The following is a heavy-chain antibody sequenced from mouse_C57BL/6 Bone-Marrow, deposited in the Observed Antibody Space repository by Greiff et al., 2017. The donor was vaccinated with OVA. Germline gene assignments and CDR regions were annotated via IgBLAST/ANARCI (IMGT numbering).Heavy chain of an antibody. CDR1: GYTFTSYW. D-gene: IGHD1-1*01. CDR2: IHPNSGST. V-gene: IGHV1-64*01. CDR3: ARSTVVDYAMDY. J-gene: IGHJ4*01. Sequence: QVPLQQPGAELVKPGASVKLSCKASGYTFTSYWMHWVKQRPGQGLEWIGMIHPNSGSTNYNEKFKSKATLTVDKSSSTAYMQLSSLTSEDSAVYYCARSTVVDYAMDYWGQGTSVTVSS.